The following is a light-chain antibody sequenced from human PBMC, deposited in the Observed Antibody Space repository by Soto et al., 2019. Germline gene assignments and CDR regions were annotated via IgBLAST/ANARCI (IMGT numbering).Light chain of an antibody. CDR3: QPYNNWPLT. J-gene: IGKJ4*01. CDR2: GAS. Sequence: EIVMTQSPATMSVSPGERATLSCRASQSMGSNVAWYQQKPGQAPRLLIYGASTRAAGIPARFSGSRSGAEFTLTINSLQSEDFAVYYCQPYNNWPLTFGGGTKVDIK. V-gene: IGKV3-15*01. CDR1: QSMGSN.